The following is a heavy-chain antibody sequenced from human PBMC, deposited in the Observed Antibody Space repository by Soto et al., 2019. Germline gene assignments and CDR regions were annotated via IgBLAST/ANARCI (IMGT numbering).Heavy chain of an antibody. CDR2: ISKSDYT. Sequence: WGALRLSCTVSGFAFSNYGINWVRQAPGKGLEWVSSISKSDYTYYSDSVTGRFTISRDNAKNSVSLQMNTLRVEDTAVYYCAREDSIIIPAVSDFWGQGTLVTVSS. J-gene: IGHJ4*02. V-gene: IGHV3-21*01. CDR3: AREDSIIIPAVSDF. CDR1: GFAFSNYG. D-gene: IGHD2-2*01.